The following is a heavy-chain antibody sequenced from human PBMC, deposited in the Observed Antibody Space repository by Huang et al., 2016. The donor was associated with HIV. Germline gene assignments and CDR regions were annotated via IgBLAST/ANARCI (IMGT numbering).Heavy chain of an antibody. J-gene: IGHJ4*01. V-gene: IGHV4-59*11. CDR2: LDYSGGS. Sequence: QVQLQESGPGLVKPSETLSLTCSVSGGSISIHYWSWIRQPPGKGLEWIGGLDYSGGSNYSPSLKCRVFISVDTSRNQFALKLSSVTAADTAVYYCARDRRHCSGGSCYYSDYWGHGTLVTVSS. CDR3: ARDRRHCSGGSCYYSDY. CDR1: GGSISIHY. D-gene: IGHD2-15*01.